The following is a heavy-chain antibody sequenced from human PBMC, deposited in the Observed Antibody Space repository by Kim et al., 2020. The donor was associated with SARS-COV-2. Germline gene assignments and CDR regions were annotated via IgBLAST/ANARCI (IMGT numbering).Heavy chain of an antibody. CDR1: GFTFSSYA. V-gene: IGHV3-23*01. D-gene: IGHD3-3*01. CDR2: ISGSGGST. CDR3: AKDEDYERSLAYTIGVVPPKYYYYGMDV. Sequence: GGSLRLSCAASGFTFSSYAMSWVRQAPGKGLEWVSAISGSGGSTYYADSVKGRFTISRDNSKNTLYLQMNSLRAEDTAVYYCAKDEDYERSLAYTIGVVPPKYYYYGMDVWGQGTTVTVSS. J-gene: IGHJ6*02.